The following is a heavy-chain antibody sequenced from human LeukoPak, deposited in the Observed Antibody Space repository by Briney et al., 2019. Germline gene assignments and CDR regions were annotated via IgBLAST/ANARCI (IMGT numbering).Heavy chain of an antibody. CDR3: ARISDSTRVTAAFDV. CDR1: GDTFRTYD. Sequence: ASVKVSCTTSGDTFRTYDIHWVRQDPGPGLELMGRIIPIGDIADYAQKFQGRVTMTADKSTTTAYMEVRSLKSEDTAFYYCARISDSTRVTAAFDVWGQGTMVTVS. D-gene: IGHD2-2*01. V-gene: IGHV1-69*04. CDR2: IIPIGDIA. J-gene: IGHJ3*01.